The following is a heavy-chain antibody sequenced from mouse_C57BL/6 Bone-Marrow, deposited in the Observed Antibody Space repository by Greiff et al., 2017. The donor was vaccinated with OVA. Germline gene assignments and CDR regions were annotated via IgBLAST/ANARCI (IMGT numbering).Heavy chain of an antibody. J-gene: IGHJ4*01. V-gene: IGHV1-26*01. CDR1: GYTFTDYY. Sequence: EVQLQQSGPELVKPGASVKISCKASGYTFTDYYMNWVKQSHGKSLEWIGDINPNNGGTSYNQKFKGKATLTVDKSSSTAYMELRSLTSEDSAVYYCAKGYYYGSSYEAMDYWGQGTSVTVSS. CDR2: INPNNGGT. CDR3: AKGYYYGSSYEAMDY. D-gene: IGHD1-1*01.